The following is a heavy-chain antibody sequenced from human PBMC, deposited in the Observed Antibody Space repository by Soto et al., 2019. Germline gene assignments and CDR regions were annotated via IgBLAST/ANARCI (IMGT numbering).Heavy chain of an antibody. D-gene: IGHD4-17*01. CDR2: INPTSEYT. J-gene: IGHJ4*02. CDR1: GYTFTSYD. Sequence: ASVKVSCKASGYTFTSYDINWVRQAPGQGLEWVGWINPTSEYTAHAQKFQGRVTLTREISTATAYMELSSLTSEDTAVYYCAKEYGRLDYWRQGTLVTVSS. CDR3: AKEYGRLDY. V-gene: IGHV1-8*01.